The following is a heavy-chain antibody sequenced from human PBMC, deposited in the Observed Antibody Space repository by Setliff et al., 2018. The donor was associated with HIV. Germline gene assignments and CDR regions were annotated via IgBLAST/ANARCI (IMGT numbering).Heavy chain of an antibody. CDR3: ARAGRGGGSYWTFDY. CDR2: IYPGDSDI. CDR1: EYSFTNNW. J-gene: IGHJ4*02. Sequence: GESLKISCKGSEYSFTNNWIGWVRQMPGKGLGWMGFIYPGDSDIRYSPSFQGQVTISADKAISTAYLQWSSLKASDTGMYYCARAGRGGGSYWTFDYWGQGTLVTVSS. D-gene: IGHD1-26*01. V-gene: IGHV5-51*01.